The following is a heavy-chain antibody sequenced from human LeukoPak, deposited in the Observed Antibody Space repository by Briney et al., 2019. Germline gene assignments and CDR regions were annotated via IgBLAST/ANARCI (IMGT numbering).Heavy chain of an antibody. V-gene: IGHV3-30*03. CDR2: ISYHGSNI. Sequence: PGRSLRLSCAASGFTFTCCGMHWVRQAPGKGLEWLAVISYHGSNIYYADSVKGRFTISRDNSKKTAFLQMNSLRPEDTALYYCARKNEQGVTDFWGQGALVTVSA. D-gene: IGHD1-1*01. J-gene: IGHJ4*02. CDR1: GFTFTCCG. CDR3: ARKNEQGVTDF.